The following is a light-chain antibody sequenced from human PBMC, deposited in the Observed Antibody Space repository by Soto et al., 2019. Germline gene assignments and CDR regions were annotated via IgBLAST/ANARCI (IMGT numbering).Light chain of an antibody. V-gene: IGKV3-20*01. Sequence: IVLTQSPGTLSLSPGERATLSCRASQSVSSTYIAWYQQNPGQAPRLLIYGASSRATGIPDRFSGSGSGTDFNLTISRLEPEEFSVYFCQQYGRSPPFTFGQGTKVEMK. CDR1: QSVSSTY. CDR2: GAS. J-gene: IGKJ2*01. CDR3: QQYGRSPPFT.